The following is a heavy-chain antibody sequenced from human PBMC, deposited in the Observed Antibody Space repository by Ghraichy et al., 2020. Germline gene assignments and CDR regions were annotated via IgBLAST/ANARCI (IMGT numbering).Heavy chain of an antibody. V-gene: IGHV1-46*01. J-gene: IGHJ6*02. CDR1: GYTLTSHY. D-gene: IGHD3-10*01. CDR2: IDPSNRGT. CDR3: ARGLQLGSGRYWGHGMDV. Sequence: ASVKVSCKASGYTLTSHYMHWVRQAPGQGPEWMGIIDPSNRGTTYAQRFQGRVTMTRDTSTSTIYMDLSSLRSEDTAVYYCARGLQLGSGRYWGHGMDVWGQGTTVTVSS.